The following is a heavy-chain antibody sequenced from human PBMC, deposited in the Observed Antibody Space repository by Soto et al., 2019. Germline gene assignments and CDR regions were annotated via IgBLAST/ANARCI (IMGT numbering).Heavy chain of an antibody. Sequence: QVQLLESGGRLVNPGGSLRLSCAASGFIFSDYYMSWIRQAPGKGLEWISYIGSSFSTTYYADSVKGRFTISRDNAKNTLYLQMNSLRAEDTAVYYCARVRSKSDYWGQGTLVTVSS. CDR1: GFIFSDYY. V-gene: IGHV3-11*01. J-gene: IGHJ4*02. CDR2: IGSSFSTT. D-gene: IGHD2-2*01. CDR3: ARVRSKSDY.